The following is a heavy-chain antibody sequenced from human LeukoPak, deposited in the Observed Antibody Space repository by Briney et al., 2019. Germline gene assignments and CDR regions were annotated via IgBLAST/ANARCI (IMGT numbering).Heavy chain of an antibody. CDR3: ARRADFWSGGDDY. Sequence: GESPKISCKGSGYSFTNYWIGWVRQMPGKGLEWMGIIYPGDSDTRYSPSFEGQVTISADKSISTAYLQWSSLKASDTAMYYCARRADFWSGGDDYWGQGTLVTVSS. J-gene: IGHJ4*02. V-gene: IGHV5-51*01. D-gene: IGHD3-3*01. CDR2: IYPGDSDT. CDR1: GYSFTNYW.